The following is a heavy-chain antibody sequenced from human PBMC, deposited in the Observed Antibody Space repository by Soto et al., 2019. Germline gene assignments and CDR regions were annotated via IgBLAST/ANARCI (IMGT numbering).Heavy chain of an antibody. J-gene: IGHJ6*02. D-gene: IGHD3-10*01. Sequence: QVQLQESGPGLVKPSETLSLTCTVSGGSISSYYWSWIRQPPGKGLEWIGYIYYSGSTNYNPSLKIRVTISVDTSKNQFSLKLSSVTAADTAVYYCARTGGNMVRGVIGLGYYYYYGMDVWGQGTTVTVSS. CDR2: IYYSGST. CDR3: ARTGGNMVRGVIGLGYYYYYGMDV. V-gene: IGHV4-59*01. CDR1: GGSISSYY.